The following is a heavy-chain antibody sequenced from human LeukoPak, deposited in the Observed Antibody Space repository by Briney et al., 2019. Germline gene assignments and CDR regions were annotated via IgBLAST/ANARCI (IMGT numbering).Heavy chain of an antibody. D-gene: IGHD5-18*01. CDR3: ARGNLGGYSYGPPHYYYYMDV. Sequence: SETLSLTCAVYGGSFSPYYRSWIRRPPGKGLEWIGEIHHSGSTTYNPSLKSRVTISLDTSKNQFSLKVTSVTAADTAVYFCARGNLGGYSYGPPHYYYYMDVWDKGTTVTVS. V-gene: IGHV4-34*01. CDR1: GGSFSPYY. J-gene: IGHJ6*03. CDR2: IHHSGST.